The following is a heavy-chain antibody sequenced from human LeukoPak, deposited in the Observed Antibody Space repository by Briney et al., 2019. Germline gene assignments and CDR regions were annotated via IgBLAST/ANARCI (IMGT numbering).Heavy chain of an antibody. J-gene: IGHJ4*02. D-gene: IGHD2-8*01. CDR1: GFTFSSYS. V-gene: IGHV3-21*01. Sequence: GGSLRLSCAASGFTFSSYSMNWVRQAPGKGLEWVSSISSSSSYIYYADSVKGRFTISRDNAKNSLYLQMNSLRAEDTAAYYCARSQALGVYYDYWGQGTLVTVSS. CDR3: ARSQALGVYYDY. CDR2: ISSSSSYI.